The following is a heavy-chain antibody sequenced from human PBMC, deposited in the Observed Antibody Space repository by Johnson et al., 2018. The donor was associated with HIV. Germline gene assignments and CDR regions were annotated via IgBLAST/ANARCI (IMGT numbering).Heavy chain of an antibody. Sequence: VQLVESGGGVVQPGRSLRLSCAASGFTFSSYGMPWVRQAPGKGLEWVAVISYDGSNKYYADSVKGRFTISRDNSKNTLYLQMNSLRAEDTAVYYCAKGKHIVATTDAFDIWGQGTMVTVSS. D-gene: IGHD5-12*01. CDR1: GFTFSSYG. V-gene: IGHV3-30*18. J-gene: IGHJ3*02. CDR3: AKGKHIVATTDAFDI. CDR2: ISYDGSNK.